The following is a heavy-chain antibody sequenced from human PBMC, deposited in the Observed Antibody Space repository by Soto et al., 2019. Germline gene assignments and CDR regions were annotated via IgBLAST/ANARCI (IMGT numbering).Heavy chain of an antibody. V-gene: IGHV4-4*01. CDR3: AREIVTAGGNNYFDP. D-gene: IGHD2-21*02. CDR1: GGTVASSHW. J-gene: IGHJ5*02. Sequence: LSLTCGVSGGTVASSHWWSWVRQSPGGGLEWIGNVYHTGDTDFNPSLQSRVTVSVDKSNNQFSLRLNSLTAADTAVYFCAREIVTAGGNNYFDPWGPGTLVTVSS. CDR2: VYHTGDT.